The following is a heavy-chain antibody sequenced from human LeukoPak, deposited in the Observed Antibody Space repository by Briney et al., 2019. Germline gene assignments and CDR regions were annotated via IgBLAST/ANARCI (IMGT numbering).Heavy chain of an antibody. J-gene: IGHJ4*02. Sequence: PGGSLRLSCAASGFTFSSYWMSWVRQAPGKGLQWVANIKQDGSEKYYVDSVKGRFTISRDNAKNSLYLQMNSLRAEDTALYYCAKARGAARQYNSFDYWGQGTLVTVSS. V-gene: IGHV3-7*03. D-gene: IGHD2/OR15-2a*01. CDR2: IKQDGSEK. CDR3: AKARGAARQYNSFDY. CDR1: GFTFSSYW.